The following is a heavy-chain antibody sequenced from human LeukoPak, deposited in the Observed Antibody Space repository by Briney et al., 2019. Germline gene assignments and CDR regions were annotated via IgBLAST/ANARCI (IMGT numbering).Heavy chain of an antibody. CDR1: GFTFSSYG. CDR2: ISGSGGNT. CDR3: AKTTDLYSGSYFDY. V-gene: IGHV3-23*01. Sequence: PGGSLRLSCAASGFTFSSYGMNWVRQAPGKGLEWVSSISGSGGNTYYADSVKGRFTISRDNSKNTLYLQMNSLRAEDTAVYYCAKTTDLYSGSYFDYWGQGTLVTVSS. D-gene: IGHD1-26*01. J-gene: IGHJ4*02.